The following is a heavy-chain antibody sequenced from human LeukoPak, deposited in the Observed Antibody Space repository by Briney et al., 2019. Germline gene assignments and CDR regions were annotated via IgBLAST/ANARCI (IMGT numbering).Heavy chain of an antibody. CDR1: GFTFSDYY. J-gene: IGHJ3*02. CDR2: VSSSGNII. Sequence: GGSLRLSCAASGFTFSDYYMSWIRQAPGKGLEWVSYVSSSGNIIYYADSVKGRFTISRDNAKKSLYLQMKSLRAEDTAVYYCASPHDGFDIWGQGTMVTVSS. CDR3: ASPHDGFDI. V-gene: IGHV3-11*01.